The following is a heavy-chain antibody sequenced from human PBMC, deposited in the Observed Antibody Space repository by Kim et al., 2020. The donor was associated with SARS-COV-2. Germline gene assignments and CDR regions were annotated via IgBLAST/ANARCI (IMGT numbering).Heavy chain of an antibody. Sequence: SVKVSCKASGGTFSSYAISWVRQAPGQGLEWMGGIIPIFGTANYAQKFQGRVTITADESTSTAYMELSSLRSEDTAVYYCARIGRMCGGDCYWKDGFYYYGMDVWGQGTTVTVSS. CDR3: ARIGRMCGGDCYWKDGFYYYGMDV. V-gene: IGHV1-69*13. CDR1: GGTFSSYA. J-gene: IGHJ6*02. D-gene: IGHD2-21*02. CDR2: IIPIFGTA.